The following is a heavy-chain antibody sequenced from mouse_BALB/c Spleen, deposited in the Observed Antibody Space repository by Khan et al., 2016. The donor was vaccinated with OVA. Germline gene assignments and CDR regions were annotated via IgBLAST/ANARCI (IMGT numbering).Heavy chain of an antibody. J-gene: IGHJ2*01. V-gene: IGHV3-2*02. CDR3: SRSVTITSVVAPDFDY. CDR1: GYSITSDYA. Sequence: EVQLQESGPGLVKPSQSLSLTCTVTGYSITSDYAWNWIRQFPGNKLEWMGYISYSGRTSYNPSLKSRISITRDTSKNQFFLQLNSVTTEATTTYYWSRSVTITSVVAPDFDYRGQGPTLTVSS. CDR2: ISYSGRT. D-gene: IGHD1-1*01.